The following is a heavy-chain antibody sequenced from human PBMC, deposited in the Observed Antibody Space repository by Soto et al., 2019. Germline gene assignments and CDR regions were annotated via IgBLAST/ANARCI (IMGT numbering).Heavy chain of an antibody. CDR1: GFTFSKYA. CDR2: ISNDGSNP. Sequence: QVQLVESGGGVVQPKRSLRLSCAASGFTFSKYAMHWVRQARGTGLEWVAVISNDGSNPYYADSVKGRFTISRDNSKNTLYLQMNSLREEDTAVYYCARTGYDRSGYFVEYYFDYWGQGTLVTVSS. CDR3: ARTGYDRSGYFVEYYFDY. J-gene: IGHJ4*02. V-gene: IGHV3-30-3*01. D-gene: IGHD3-22*01.